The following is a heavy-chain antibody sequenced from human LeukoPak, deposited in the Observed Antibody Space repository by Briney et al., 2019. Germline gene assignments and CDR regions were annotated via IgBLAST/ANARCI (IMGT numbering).Heavy chain of an antibody. CDR1: GFTFSSYA. CDR3: AKATDRRVAGVLDY. Sequence: GGSLRLSCAASGFTFSSYAMSWVRQAPGKGLEWVSAICGSGGSTYYADSVKGRFTISRDNSKNTLYLQMNSLRAEDTAVYYCAKATDRRVAGVLDYWGQGTLVTVSS. J-gene: IGHJ4*02. D-gene: IGHD6-19*01. V-gene: IGHV3-23*01. CDR2: ICGSGGST.